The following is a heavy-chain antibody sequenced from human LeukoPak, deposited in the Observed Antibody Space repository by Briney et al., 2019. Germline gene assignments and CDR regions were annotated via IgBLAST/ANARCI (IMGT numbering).Heavy chain of an antibody. CDR2: IYPGDSDT. V-gene: IGHV5-51*01. Sequence: GESLKISCKGSGYIFTNYWIGWVRQMPGKGLEWMGIIYPGDSDTKYSPSFQGQVTISADKSVTTAYLQWSSLKASDTAMYYYRRLASQYYYYMDVWGKGTTVTVSS. CDR1: GYIFTNYW. CDR3: RRLASQYYYYMDV. J-gene: IGHJ6*03.